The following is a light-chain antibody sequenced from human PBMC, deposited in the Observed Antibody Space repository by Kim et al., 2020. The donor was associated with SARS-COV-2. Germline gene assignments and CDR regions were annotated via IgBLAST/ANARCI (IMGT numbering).Light chain of an antibody. V-gene: IGKV4-1*01. CDR2: WAS. J-gene: IGKJ2*03. CDR1: QTVLYNSNNKNY. Sequence: DIVMTQSPDSLAVSLGERATLNCKSSQTVLYNSNNKNYLAWYQQKPGQAPKLLIYWASIRESGVSDRFSGSGSETDFTLTISSLQAEDVAVYYWQQYYSTPPSCGQGTKLEI. CDR3: QQYYSTPPS.